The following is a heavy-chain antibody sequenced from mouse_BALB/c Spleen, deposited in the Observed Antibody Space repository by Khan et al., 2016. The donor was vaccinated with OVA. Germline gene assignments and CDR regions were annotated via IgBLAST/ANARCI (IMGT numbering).Heavy chain of an antibody. CDR2: INPSSGGT. J-gene: IGHJ3*01. V-gene: IGHV1S81*02. CDR3: SRSGYGSFAY. D-gene: IGHD2-2*01. Sequence: VQVVESGAELVKPGASVRLSCKASGYTFTSYYLYWVKQRPGQGLEWIGDINPSSGGTNFNEKFKSKATLTVDKSSSTAYIQLNSLTSEDSAVYYCSRSGYGSFAYWGQGTLVTVSA. CDR1: GYTFTSYY.